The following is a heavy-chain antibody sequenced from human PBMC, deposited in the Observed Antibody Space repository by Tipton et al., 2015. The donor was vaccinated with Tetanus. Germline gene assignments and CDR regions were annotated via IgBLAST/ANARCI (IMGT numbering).Heavy chain of an antibody. CDR1: GFTFSDYS. J-gene: IGHJ4*02. CDR3: ARDSSMAVADPILWY. Sequence: SLRLSCIASGFTFSDYSMNWVRQAPGKGLVWVSRINSDGSSTSYADSVKGRFTISRDNAKNTLYLQMNSLRAEDTAVYYCARDSSMAVADPILWYWGQGTLVTVSS. CDR2: INSDGSST. V-gene: IGHV3-74*01. D-gene: IGHD6-19*01.